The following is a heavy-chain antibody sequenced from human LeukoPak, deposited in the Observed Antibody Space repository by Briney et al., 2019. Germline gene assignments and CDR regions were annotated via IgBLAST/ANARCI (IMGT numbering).Heavy chain of an antibody. J-gene: IGHJ6*03. Sequence: SETLSLTCAVYGGSFSGYYWSWIRQPPGKGLEWIGEINHSGSTNYNPSLKSRVTISVDTSKNQFSLKLSSVTAADTAVYYCARRGITMVRGVYYYYMDVWGKGTTVTVSS. V-gene: IGHV4-34*01. CDR2: INHSGST. CDR1: GGSFSGYY. CDR3: ARRGITMVRGVYYYYMDV. D-gene: IGHD3-10*01.